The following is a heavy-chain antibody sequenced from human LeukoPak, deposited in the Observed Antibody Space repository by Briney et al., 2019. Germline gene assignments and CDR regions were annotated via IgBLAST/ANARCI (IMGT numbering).Heavy chain of an antibody. CDR2: INHSGST. Sequence: SETLSLTCAVYGGSFSGYYWSWIRQPPGKGLEWIGEINHSGSTNYNPPLKSRVTISVDTSKDQFSLKLSSVTAADTAVYYCARGLDSGSYIDYWGQGTLVTVSS. CDR1: GGSFSGYY. D-gene: IGHD3-10*01. J-gene: IGHJ4*02. CDR3: ARGLDSGSYIDY. V-gene: IGHV4-34*01.